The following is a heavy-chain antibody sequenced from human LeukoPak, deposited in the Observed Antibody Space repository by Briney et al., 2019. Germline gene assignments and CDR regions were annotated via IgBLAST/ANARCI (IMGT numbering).Heavy chain of an antibody. CDR2: ISSSGSTI. Sequence: GGSLRLSCAASGFTFSDYYMSWIRQAPGKGLEWVSYISSSGSTIYYADSVKGRFTISRDNAKNSLYLQMNGLRAEDTAVYYCARDFVDTAMVTGYWGQGTLVTVSS. D-gene: IGHD5-18*01. V-gene: IGHV3-11*01. J-gene: IGHJ4*02. CDR3: ARDFVDTAMVTGY. CDR1: GFTFSDYY.